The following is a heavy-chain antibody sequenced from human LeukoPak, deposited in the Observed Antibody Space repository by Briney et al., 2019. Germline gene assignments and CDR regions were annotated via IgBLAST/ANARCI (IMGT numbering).Heavy chain of an antibody. Sequence: PGGSLGLSCAASGLTFSSYAMHWVRQAPGKGLEWVAVISYDGSNKYYADSVKGRFTISRDNSKNTLYLQMNSLRAEDTAVYYCARDRGPWGSSWKYYYYYGMDVWGQGTTVTVSS. V-gene: IGHV3-30-3*01. CDR2: ISYDGSNK. D-gene: IGHD6-13*01. CDR1: GLTFSSYA. J-gene: IGHJ6*02. CDR3: ARDRGPWGSSWKYYYYYGMDV.